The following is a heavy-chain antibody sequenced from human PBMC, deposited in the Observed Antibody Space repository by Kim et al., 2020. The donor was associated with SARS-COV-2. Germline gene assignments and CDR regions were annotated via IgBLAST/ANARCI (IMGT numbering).Heavy chain of an antibody. CDR1: GYTFTSYD. V-gene: IGHV1-8*01. D-gene: IGHD2-21*02. Sequence: ASVKVSCKASGYTFTSYDINWVRQATGQGLEWMGWMNPNSGNTGYAQKFQGRVTMTRNTSISTAYMELSSLRSEDTAVYYCARRQDAYCGGDCYYRWFDPWGQGTLVTVSS. CDR2: MNPNSGNT. CDR3: ARRQDAYCGGDCYYRWFDP. J-gene: IGHJ5*02.